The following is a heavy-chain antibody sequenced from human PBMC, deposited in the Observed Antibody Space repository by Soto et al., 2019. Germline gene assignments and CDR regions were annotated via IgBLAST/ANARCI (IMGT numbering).Heavy chain of an antibody. D-gene: IGHD5-18*01. J-gene: IGHJ4*02. Sequence: QVQPQESGPGLVKPSQTLSVTCTVSGGSISSGGSYWSWIRQHPGKGLEWIGYIHYSGTTYYNPSIKSRVTISIDTSKKQFSLKLSSVTAADTAVYYCARDRDSYGFHDYWGQGTLVTVSS. CDR1: GGSISSGGSY. CDR2: IHYSGTT. V-gene: IGHV4-31*03. CDR3: ARDRDSYGFHDY.